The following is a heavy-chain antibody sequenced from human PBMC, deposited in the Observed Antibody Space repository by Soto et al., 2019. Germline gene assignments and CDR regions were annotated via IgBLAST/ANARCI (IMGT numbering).Heavy chain of an antibody. D-gene: IGHD6-13*01. CDR3: ARHAGNSWKGDYFDY. CDR1: GYSFSSSW. Sequence: ESLKISCQASGYSFSSSWIGWVRQMPGKGLEWMGIIDPNDSQTIYSPSFQGQVTISADKSIDTAYLQWSSLKTSDTAMYYCARHAGNSWKGDYFDYWGQGALVTVSS. V-gene: IGHV5-51*01. CDR2: IDPNDSQT. J-gene: IGHJ4*02.